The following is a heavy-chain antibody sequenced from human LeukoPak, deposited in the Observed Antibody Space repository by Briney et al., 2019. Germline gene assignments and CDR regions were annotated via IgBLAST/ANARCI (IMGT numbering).Heavy chain of an antibody. Sequence: PGGSLRLSCTASGFSFSGHWMHWVRQAPGRGLEWVSGISWNSGSIGYADSVKGRFTISRDNAKNSLYLQMNSLRAEDTALYYCAKESSGWYDYWGQGTLVTVSS. D-gene: IGHD6-19*01. CDR1: GFSFSGHW. CDR2: ISWNSGSI. CDR3: AKESSGWYDY. V-gene: IGHV3-9*01. J-gene: IGHJ4*02.